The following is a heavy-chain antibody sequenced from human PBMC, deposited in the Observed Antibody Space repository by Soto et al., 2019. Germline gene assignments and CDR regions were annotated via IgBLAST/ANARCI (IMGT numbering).Heavy chain of an antibody. CDR3: ARATYSSSWYWFDP. Sequence: GGSLRLSCAASGFTFSSYGMHLVRQAPGKGLEWVAVIWYDGSNKYYADSVKGRFTISRDNSKNTLYLQMNSLRAEDTAVYYCARATYSSSWYWFDPWGQGTLVTVSS. CDR2: IWYDGSNK. CDR1: GFTFSSYG. J-gene: IGHJ5*02. D-gene: IGHD6-13*01. V-gene: IGHV3-33*01.